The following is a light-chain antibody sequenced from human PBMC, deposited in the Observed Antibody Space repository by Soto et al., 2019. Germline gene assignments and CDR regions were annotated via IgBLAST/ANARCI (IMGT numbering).Light chain of an antibody. Sequence: QSVLTPPASVSGSPGQSIAISCTGTSSDVDAYNFVSWYQHHPGKAPKLMIFDVSNRPSGVSNRFSGSKSGNTASLTISGLQAEDEADYYCTSYTTSSTYVFGTG. CDR3: TSYTTSSTYV. V-gene: IGLV2-14*03. CDR2: DVS. J-gene: IGLJ1*01. CDR1: SSDVDAYNF.